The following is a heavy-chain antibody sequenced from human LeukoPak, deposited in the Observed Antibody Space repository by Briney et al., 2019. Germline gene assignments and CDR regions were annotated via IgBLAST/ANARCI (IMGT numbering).Heavy chain of an antibody. CDR3: VPTSEAYTINWNV. J-gene: IGHJ4*02. Sequence: ASVKVSCKASGYTFIDDYMHWVRQAPGQGLEWMGWINPLTGFTVYAQRFQGRLTVTRDTSISTAYMEVRSLRLDDTAVYYCVPTSEAYTINWNVWGQGTLVTVSS. D-gene: IGHD1-1*01. V-gene: IGHV1-2*02. CDR2: INPLTGFT. CDR1: GYTFIDDY.